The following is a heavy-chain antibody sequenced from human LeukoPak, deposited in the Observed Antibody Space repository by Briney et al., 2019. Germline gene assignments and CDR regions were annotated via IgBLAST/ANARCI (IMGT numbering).Heavy chain of an antibody. J-gene: IGHJ4*02. D-gene: IGHD3-22*01. CDR1: GGSFSGYY. Sequence: PSETLSLTCAVYGGSFSGYYWSWIRQPPGKGLEWIGEINHSGSTNYNPSLKSRVTISVDTSKNQFSLKLSSVTAADTAVYYCARGSENYCDSSGLDYWGQGTLVTVSS. CDR2: INHSGST. CDR3: ARGSENYCDSSGLDY. V-gene: IGHV4-34*01.